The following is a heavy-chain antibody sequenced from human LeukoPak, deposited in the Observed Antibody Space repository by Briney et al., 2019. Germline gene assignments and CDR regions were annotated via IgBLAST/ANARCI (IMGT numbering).Heavy chain of an antibody. CDR2: IKQDGSEK. Sequence: PGGSLRLSCAASGFTFSSYWMSWVRQAPGKGLEWVANIKQDGSEKYYVDSVKGRFTISRDNAKNSLYLQMNSLRAEDTAVYYCARDGPLGGLIDYDSSGYYWVPPDDAFDIWGQGTMVTVSS. CDR1: GFTFSSYW. J-gene: IGHJ3*02. V-gene: IGHV3-7*01. D-gene: IGHD3-22*01. CDR3: ARDGPLGGLIDYDSSGYYWVPPDDAFDI.